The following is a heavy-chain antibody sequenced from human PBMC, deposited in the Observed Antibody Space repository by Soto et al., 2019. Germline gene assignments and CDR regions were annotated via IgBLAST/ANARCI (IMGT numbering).Heavy chain of an antibody. V-gene: IGHV4-4*02. CDR1: GGSISSSNW. CDR2: IHYSGST. CDR3: ARETYGDYVGYFDP. D-gene: IGHD4-17*01. Sequence: SETLSLTCAVSGGSISSSNWWSWVRQPPGKGLEWIGEIHYSGSTYYDSSLQSRVTISIDTSKNQFSLKLSSVTATDTAVYYCARETYGDYVGYFDPWGQGIQVTVSS. J-gene: IGHJ5*02.